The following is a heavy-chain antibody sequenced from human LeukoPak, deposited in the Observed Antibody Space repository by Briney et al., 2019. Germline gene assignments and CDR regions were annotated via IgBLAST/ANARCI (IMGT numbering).Heavy chain of an antibody. CDR1: GGSISSGGYY. J-gene: IGHJ4*02. CDR2: IYHSGST. V-gene: IGHV4-30-2*01. D-gene: IGHD2-2*03. CDR3: ARDRTVSGMDIEYYFDY. Sequence: SQTLSLTCTVSGGSISSGGYYWSWIRQPPGKGLEWIGYIYHSGSTYYNPSLKSRVTISVDRSKNQFSLKLSSVTAADTAVYYCARDRTVSGMDIEYYFDYWGQGTLVTVSS.